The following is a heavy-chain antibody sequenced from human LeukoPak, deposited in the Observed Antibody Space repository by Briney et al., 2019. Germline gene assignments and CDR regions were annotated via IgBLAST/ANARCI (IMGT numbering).Heavy chain of an antibody. CDR3: ARLTGTEGAFDI. Sequence: GASVEVSCKASGYTFTSYDINWVRQATGQGLEWMGWMNPNSGNTGYAQKFQGRVTITRNTSISTAYMELSSLRSEDTAVYYCARLTGTEGAFDIWGQGTIVTVSS. V-gene: IGHV1-8*03. D-gene: IGHD1/OR15-1a*01. CDR2: MNPNSGNT. CDR1: GYTFTSYD. J-gene: IGHJ3*02.